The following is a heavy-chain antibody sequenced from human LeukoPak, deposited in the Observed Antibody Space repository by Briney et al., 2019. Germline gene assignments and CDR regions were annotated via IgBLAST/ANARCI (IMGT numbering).Heavy chain of an antibody. CDR2: ISSGGGST. CDR3: AKAGSGYNFGGFV. J-gene: IGHJ4*02. D-gene: IGHD5-18*01. V-gene: IGHV3-23*01. CDR1: GFTFSSYA. Sequence: GGSLRLSCAASGFTFSSYAMSWVRQAPGKGLEWVSTISSGGGSTYYADSVKGLFTISRDNSKNTLSLQMISLRAEDTAVYYCAKAGSGYNFGGFVWGQGTLVTVSS.